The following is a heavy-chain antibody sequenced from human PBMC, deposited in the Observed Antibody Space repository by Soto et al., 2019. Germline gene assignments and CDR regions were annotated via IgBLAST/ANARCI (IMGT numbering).Heavy chain of an antibody. CDR2: MNPNSGNT. CDR3: ARGPGSSDWRFSYYYMDV. D-gene: IGHD6-19*01. CDR1: FTSYD. J-gene: IGHJ6*02. V-gene: IGHV1-8*01. Sequence: QVQLVQSGAEVKKPGASVKVSCTFTSYDINWVRQATGQGLGWMGWMNPNSGNTRYAQKFQGRVTMTRNTSKFTAYMELSSLRSEDTAVYYCARGPGSSDWRFSYYYMDVWGQGTTVTVSS.